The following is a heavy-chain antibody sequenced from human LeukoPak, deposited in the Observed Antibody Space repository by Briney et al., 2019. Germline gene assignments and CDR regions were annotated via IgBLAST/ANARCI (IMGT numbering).Heavy chain of an antibody. CDR2: IYYSGST. Sequence: PSETLSLTCTVSGGSISNSLYYWAWIRQPPGKGPEWIGNIYYSGSTYYNPSLRSRLTMSVDMSKNQFSLKLSSVTAADTAVYYCARSYGSGRRHNWLDPWGQGTLVTVSS. J-gene: IGHJ5*02. CDR1: GGSISNSLYY. V-gene: IGHV4-39*01. D-gene: IGHD3-10*01. CDR3: ARSYGSGRRHNWLDP.